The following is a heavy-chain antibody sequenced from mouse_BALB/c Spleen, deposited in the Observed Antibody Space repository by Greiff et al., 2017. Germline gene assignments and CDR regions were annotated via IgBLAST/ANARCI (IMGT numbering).Heavy chain of an antibody. CDR2: IDPANGNT. D-gene: IGHD2-10*02. CDR3: ARDALYGNYYAY. CDR1: GFNIKDTY. J-gene: IGHJ3*01. Sequence: EVQLQQSGAELVKPGASVKLSCTASGFNIKDTYMHWVKQRPEQGLEWIGRIDPANGNTKYDPKFQGKATITADTSSNTAYLQLSSLTSEDTAVYYCARDALYGNYYAYWGQGTLVTVSA. V-gene: IGHV14-3*02.